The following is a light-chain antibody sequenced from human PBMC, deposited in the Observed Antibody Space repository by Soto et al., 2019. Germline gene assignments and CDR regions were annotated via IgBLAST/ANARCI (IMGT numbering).Light chain of an antibody. V-gene: IGKV1-27*01. CDR1: QGISNY. Sequence: DIQMTQSPSSLSASVGDRVTITCRASQGISNYLAWYQQKPGKVPKLLIYAASTLQSGVPSRFSGTVSGTDFTPTISSLQPEDVATYYFQKYNSAPWTFGQRTKVEI. J-gene: IGKJ1*01. CDR3: QKYNSAPWT. CDR2: AAS.